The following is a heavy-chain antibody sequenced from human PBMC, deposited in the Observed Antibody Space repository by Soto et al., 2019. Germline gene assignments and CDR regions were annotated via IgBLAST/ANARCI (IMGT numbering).Heavy chain of an antibody. CDR2: TSYDGSNN. D-gene: IGHD3-16*01. CDR1: GFTFRSYV. CDR3: AGWGTTGRLDV. Sequence: QVQLVESGGGVVQPGTSLRLSCVGSGFTFRSYVIHWVRQAPGKGLEWVALTSYDGSNNFYGDSVKGRFTISRHNSRNTVELQIDSLTFDETALYYCAGWGTTGRLDVWGQGTLVSVSS. V-gene: IGHV3-33*05. J-gene: IGHJ4*02.